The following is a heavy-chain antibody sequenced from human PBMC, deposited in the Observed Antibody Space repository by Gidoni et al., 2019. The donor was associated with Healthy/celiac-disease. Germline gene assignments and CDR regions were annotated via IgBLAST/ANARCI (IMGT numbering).Heavy chain of an antibody. D-gene: IGHD5-18*01. CDR1: GGSFSGYY. J-gene: IGHJ6*02. CDR3: ARGRDTVLALYNNYYYGMDV. Sequence: QVQLQQWGAGLLKPSETLSLTCAVYGGSFSGYYWSWIRQPPGKGLEWIGEINHSGSTNYNPPLKSRVTISVDTSKNQFSLKLSSVTAADTAVYYCARGRDTVLALYNNYYYGMDVWGQGTTVTVSS. CDR2: INHSGST. V-gene: IGHV4-34*01.